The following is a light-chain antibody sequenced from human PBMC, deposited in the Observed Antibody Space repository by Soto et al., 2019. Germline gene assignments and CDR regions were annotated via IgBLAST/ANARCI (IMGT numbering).Light chain of an antibody. CDR1: SSGVGSYNY. V-gene: IGLV2-14*03. CDR2: DVS. CDR3: SSRTSATTVV. J-gene: IGLJ3*02. Sequence: QSVLTQPASVSGSPGQSITISCTGTSSGVGSYNYVSWYQQHPGEAPKVMIYDVSSRPSGVSTRFSGSKSGNTASLTISGLQAEDEAQYYCSSRTSATTVVFGGGTKLTVL.